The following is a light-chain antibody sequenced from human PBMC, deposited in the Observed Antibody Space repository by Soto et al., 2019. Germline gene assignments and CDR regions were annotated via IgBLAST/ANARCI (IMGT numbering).Light chain of an antibody. CDR3: QSFDSGLSGAL. V-gene: IGLV1-47*02. Sequence: QSVLTQPPSASGTPGQRVTISCSGSSSNIGTNFVSWYQQLPGAAPKLLFDSNNQRPSGVPDRFSGSQSGTSASLTITGLQTEDESFYHCQSFDSGLSGALFGGGTKLTVL. CDR2: SNN. CDR1: SSNIGTNF. J-gene: IGLJ2*01.